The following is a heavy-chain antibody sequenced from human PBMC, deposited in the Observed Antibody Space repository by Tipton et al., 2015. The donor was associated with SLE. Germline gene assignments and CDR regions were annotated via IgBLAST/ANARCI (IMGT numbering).Heavy chain of an antibody. J-gene: IGHJ4*02. D-gene: IGHD6-13*01. CDR2: IYYSGST. CDR1: GGSIGSFY. Sequence: TLSLTCTVSGGSIGSFYWTWIRQSPEKGLEWIAYIYYSGSTNYNPSLKSRVTISVDTSKNQFSLKLSSVTAADTAVYYCARGWGSWPYYFDYWGQGTLVTVSS. CDR3: ARGWGSWPYYFDY. V-gene: IGHV4-59*13.